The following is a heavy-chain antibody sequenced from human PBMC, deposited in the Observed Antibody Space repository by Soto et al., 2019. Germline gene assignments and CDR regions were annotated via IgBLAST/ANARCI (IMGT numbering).Heavy chain of an antibody. CDR2: IYNSGSTM. CDR3: ARESGGTGFDI. Sequence: EVQLVESGGGLVQPGGSLRLSCAASGFTFSAFEMNWVSQAPGKGLEWLSYIYNSGSTMTYADSVKGRVAISRDNAKISLNLPRYSLRADDPAVHYSARESGGTGFDIRGQGNTISV. D-gene: IGHD1-1*01. J-gene: IGHJ6*02. CDR1: GFTFSAFE. V-gene: IGHV3-48*03.